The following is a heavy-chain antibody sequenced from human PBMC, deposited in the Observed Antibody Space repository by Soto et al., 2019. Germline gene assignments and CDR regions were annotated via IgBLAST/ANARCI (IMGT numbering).Heavy chain of an antibody. D-gene: IGHD3-10*01. CDR3: ARPNRTYYYGSGTLN. CDR1: GGSITSNGYY. J-gene: IGHJ4*02. V-gene: IGHV4-39*01. Sequence: QLQLQESGPGLVKPSETLSLTCTVSGGSITSNGYYWGWIRQPPGKGLEWIGNIYYTGNIYYNPSLKSRVTMSMDTSKNQFSLKLSSVTAADTAVYYCARPNRTYYYGSGTLNWGQGTLVTVSS. CDR2: IYYTGNI.